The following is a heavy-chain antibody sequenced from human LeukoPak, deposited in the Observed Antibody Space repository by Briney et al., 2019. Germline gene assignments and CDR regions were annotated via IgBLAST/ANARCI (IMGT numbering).Heavy chain of an antibody. CDR3: ARDTAVGKLGY. CDR2: ISSSSSYI. J-gene: IGHJ4*02. V-gene: IGHV3-21*01. Sequence: PGGSLTLSCSASGFTFNNYSVKWVRPAPGKGLEGVSSISSSSSYIYYADSVKGPFTISRDNAKNSLYLQMNSLRAEDTAVYYCARDTAVGKLGYWGQGTLVTVSS. CDR1: GFTFNNYS. D-gene: IGHD1-1*01.